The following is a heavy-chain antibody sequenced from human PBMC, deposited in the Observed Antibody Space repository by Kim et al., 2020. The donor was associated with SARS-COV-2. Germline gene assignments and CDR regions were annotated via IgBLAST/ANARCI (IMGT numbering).Heavy chain of an antibody. CDR2: ISKSGSDT. D-gene: IGHD1-26*01. J-gene: IGHJ4*02. CDR1: GFTFSDYY. V-gene: IGHV3-11*06. Sequence: GGSLRLSCAASGFTFSDYYMGWIRQAPGKGLEWVSYISKSGSDTNYADSVKGRFTISKDNSKNSLYLHMKSPRAEDTAVYYCARVRGSYSFDFWGQGSLVTVSS. CDR3: ARVRGSYSFDF.